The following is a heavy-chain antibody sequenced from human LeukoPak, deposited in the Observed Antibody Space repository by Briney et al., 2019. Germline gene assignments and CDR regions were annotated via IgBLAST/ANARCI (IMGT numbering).Heavy chain of an antibody. D-gene: IGHD3-22*01. CDR1: GGSFSGYY. Sequence: MAWETLSLTCAIYGGSFSGYYWSWIRQPPGEGLEWIGEINHSGNTNYNPSLKSRVTISVDTPKNQFSLKLSSVTAADTAVYYCARTYYYDSSGYWPWAYWGQGTLVTVSS. CDR3: ARTYYYDSSGYWPWAY. V-gene: IGHV4-34*01. CDR2: INHSGNT. J-gene: IGHJ4*02.